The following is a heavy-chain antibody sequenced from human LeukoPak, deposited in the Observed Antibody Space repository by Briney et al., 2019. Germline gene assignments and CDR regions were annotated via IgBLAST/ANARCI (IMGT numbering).Heavy chain of an antibody. CDR1: GYTFTSYA. Sequence: ASVKVSCKASGYTFTSYAMHWVRQAPGQRLEWMGWINAGNGNTKYSQKFQGRVTITRDTSASTAYMELSSLRSEDTAVYYCARGWYGAGAFDIWGQGTMVTVSS. D-gene: IGHD6-13*01. CDR2: INAGNGNT. J-gene: IGHJ3*02. CDR3: ARGWYGAGAFDI. V-gene: IGHV1-3*01.